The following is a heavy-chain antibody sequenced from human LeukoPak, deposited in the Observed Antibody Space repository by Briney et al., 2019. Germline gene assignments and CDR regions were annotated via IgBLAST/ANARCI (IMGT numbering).Heavy chain of an antibody. CDR3: AGDWGRGDSKYLDF. CDR2: ISNDGSKK. V-gene: IGHV3-30*03. D-gene: IGHD4-17*01. CDR1: GFTFNNCG. J-gene: IGHJ4*02. Sequence: GGSLRLSCAASGFTFNNCGMHWVRQAPGKGLECVALISNDGSKKYYAGSAKGRFTISRDNSRNTVFLEMNSLRGDDTAVYFCAGDWGRGDSKYLDFWGQGILVTVSS.